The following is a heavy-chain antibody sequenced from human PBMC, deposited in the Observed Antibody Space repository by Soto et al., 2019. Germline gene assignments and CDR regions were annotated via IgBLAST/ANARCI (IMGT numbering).Heavy chain of an antibody. CDR2: ISGSGGST. Sequence: EVQLLESGGGLVQPGGSLRLSCAASGFTFSSYAMSWVRQAPGKELEWVSAISGSGGSTYYADSVKGRFTISRDNSKNTLYLQMNSLRAEDTAVYYCAKDPTITFGGVIVIPSYYFDYWGQGTLVTVSS. J-gene: IGHJ4*02. CDR3: AKDPTITFGGVIVIPSYYFDY. V-gene: IGHV3-23*01. D-gene: IGHD3-16*02. CDR1: GFTFSSYA.